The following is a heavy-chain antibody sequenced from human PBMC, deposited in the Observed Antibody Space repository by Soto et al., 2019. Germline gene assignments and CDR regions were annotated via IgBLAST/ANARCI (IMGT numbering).Heavy chain of an antibody. CDR3: VREGKGSYYFDY. J-gene: IGHJ4*02. V-gene: IGHV3-72*01. CDR2: TRNKANSYTT. CDR1: GFTFSDHY. D-gene: IGHD3-10*01. Sequence: EVQLVESGGGLVQPGGSLRLSCAGSGFTFSDHYVDWVRQAPGKGLEWVGRTRNKANSYTTEYAASVKGRFTISRDDSENSVSQQMNRLKTEDTAVYYCVREGKGSYYFDYWGQGTLVTVSS.